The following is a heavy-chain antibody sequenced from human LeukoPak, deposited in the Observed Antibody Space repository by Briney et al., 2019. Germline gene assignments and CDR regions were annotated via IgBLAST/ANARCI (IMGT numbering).Heavy chain of an antibody. CDR1: GGSISSSNS. V-gene: IGHV4-4*02. Sequence: SETLSLTCAVSGGSISSSNSGSWVRQPPGKGLEWIGEIYHSGSTNYNPSLKSRVTISVDKSKNQFSLKLSSVTAADTAVYYCARTSYYDFWSGPRSDYWGQGTLVTVSS. CDR2: IYHSGST. D-gene: IGHD3-3*01. J-gene: IGHJ4*02. CDR3: ARTSYYDFWSGPRSDY.